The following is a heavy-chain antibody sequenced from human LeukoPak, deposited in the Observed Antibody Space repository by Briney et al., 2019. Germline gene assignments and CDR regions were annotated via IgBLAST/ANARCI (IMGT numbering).Heavy chain of an antibody. Sequence: GGSLRLSCAPSGFTFSSYAMHWVRQAPGKGLEWVAVISYDGSNKYYAGSVKGRFTISRYNSKNTLYLQMNSLRAEDTAVYYCARDGGIGGGYCSSTSCYISAFDYWGQGTLVTVSS. V-gene: IGHV3-30-3*01. CDR1: GFTFSSYA. CDR2: ISYDGSNK. D-gene: IGHD2-2*02. J-gene: IGHJ4*02. CDR3: ARDGGIGGGYCSSTSCYISAFDY.